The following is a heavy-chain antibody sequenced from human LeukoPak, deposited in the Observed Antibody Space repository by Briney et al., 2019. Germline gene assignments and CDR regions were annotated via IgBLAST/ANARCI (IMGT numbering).Heavy chain of an antibody. CDR2: IYYSGST. J-gene: IGHJ3*01. D-gene: IGHD6-19*01. Sequence: PSETLSLTCAVSGYSISSSDYWGWIRQPPGKGLEWIASIYYSGSTHYNPSLKSRVTIYVDTSKRQFSLNVNSVTAADTAIYYCAKNSSGSAFDVWGQGTMVTVSS. V-gene: IGHV4-38-2*01. CDR1: GYSISSSDY. CDR3: AKNSSGSAFDV.